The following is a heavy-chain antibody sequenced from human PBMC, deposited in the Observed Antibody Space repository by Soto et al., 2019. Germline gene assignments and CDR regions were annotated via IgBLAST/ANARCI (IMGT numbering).Heavy chain of an antibody. V-gene: IGHV4-39*01. CDR2: IYYSGTT. J-gene: IGHJ5*02. D-gene: IGHD1-26*01. Sequence: SETLSLTCTVSGGSISSSSYYWVWIRQPPGKGLEWIGSIYYSGTTYYNPSLKSRVTISVDTSKNQFSLKLRSVTAADTAVYYCARQPPDYLGSVGWFDPGGQETLVTVS. CDR3: ARQPPDYLGSVGWFDP. CDR1: GGSISSSSYY.